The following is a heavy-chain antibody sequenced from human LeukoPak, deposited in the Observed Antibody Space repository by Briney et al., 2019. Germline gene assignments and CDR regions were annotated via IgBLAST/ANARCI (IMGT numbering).Heavy chain of an antibody. V-gene: IGHV4-39*07. D-gene: IGHD1-7*01. Sequence: SETLSLTCTVSGGSVSSSSYYWDWIRQPPGKGLEWIGSIYYSGSTYYNPSLKSRVTISVDTSKNQFSLKLSSVTAADTAVYYCARDSLTGTSNYWGQGTLVTVSS. J-gene: IGHJ4*02. CDR3: ARDSLTGTSNY. CDR1: GGSVSSSSYY. CDR2: IYYSGST.